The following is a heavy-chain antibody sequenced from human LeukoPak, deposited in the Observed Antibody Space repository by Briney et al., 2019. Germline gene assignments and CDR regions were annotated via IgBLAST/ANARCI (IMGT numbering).Heavy chain of an antibody. CDR1: GGSISSYY. CDR2: IYYSGST. CDR3: AGLYCSGGSCYPDY. Sequence: SETLSLTCTVSGGSISSYYWSWIRQPPGKGLEWIGYIYYSGSTNYNPSLKSRVTISVDTSKNQFSLKLSFVTAADTAVYYCAGLYCSGGSCYPDYWGQGTLVTVPS. J-gene: IGHJ4*02. V-gene: IGHV4-59*01. D-gene: IGHD2-15*01.